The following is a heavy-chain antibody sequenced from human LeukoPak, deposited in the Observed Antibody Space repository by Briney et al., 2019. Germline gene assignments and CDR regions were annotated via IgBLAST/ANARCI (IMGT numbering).Heavy chain of an antibody. J-gene: IGHJ4*02. CDR2: ISSSSTTI. Sequence: GGSLRLSCAASGFTFSSYNMNWVRQAPGKGLEWVSYISSSSTTIYYADSVKGRFTISRDNAKNSLYLQMNSLRAEDTAVYYCVRDFDCWGQGTLVTVSS. V-gene: IGHV3-48*04. CDR1: GFTFSSYN. CDR3: VRDFDC.